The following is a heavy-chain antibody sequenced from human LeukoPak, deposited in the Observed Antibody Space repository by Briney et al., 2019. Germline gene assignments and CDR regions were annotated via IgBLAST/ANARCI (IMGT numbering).Heavy chain of an antibody. CDR3: AKDFGGLSHFDY. CDR1: GFTFSSYA. V-gene: IGHV3-23*01. CDR2: ISGSGGST. J-gene: IGHJ4*02. D-gene: IGHD3-10*01. Sequence: GGSLRLSCTASGFTFSSYAMSWVRQAPGKGLEWVSAISGSGGSTYYADSVKGRFTISRDNSKNTLYLEMNSLRAEDTAVYYCAKDFGGLSHFDYWGQGTLVTVSS.